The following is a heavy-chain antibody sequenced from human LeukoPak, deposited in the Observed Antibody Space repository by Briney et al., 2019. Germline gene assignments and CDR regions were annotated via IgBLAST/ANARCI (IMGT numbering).Heavy chain of an antibody. CDR2: IVVGSGNT. V-gene: IGHV1-58*02. J-gene: IGHJ6*03. CDR3: AAAISSGSGISDMDV. Sequence: SVKVSCRASGFTFTSSAMQWVRQPRGERLEWIGWIVVGSGNTNYAQKFQVRVTITRDMSTNPAYMELSSLRSEDTAVYYCAAAISSGSGISDMDVWGKGTAVTISS. CDR1: GFTFTSSA. D-gene: IGHD3-10*01.